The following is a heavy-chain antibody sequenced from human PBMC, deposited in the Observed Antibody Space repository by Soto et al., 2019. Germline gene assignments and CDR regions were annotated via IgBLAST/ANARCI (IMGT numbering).Heavy chain of an antibody. Sequence: ASVKVSCKASGYTFTGYYLHWVRQAPGQGLEWMGWINPNSGGTNFPQKFQGRVTMTRDTSISTVYMELSRLTSDDTAVYYCARVGFFYDGGVSSPSFDYWGQGTLVTVSS. J-gene: IGHJ4*02. CDR3: ARVGFFYDGGVSSPSFDY. D-gene: IGHD2-8*02. CDR2: INPNSGGT. V-gene: IGHV1-2*02. CDR1: GYTFTGYY.